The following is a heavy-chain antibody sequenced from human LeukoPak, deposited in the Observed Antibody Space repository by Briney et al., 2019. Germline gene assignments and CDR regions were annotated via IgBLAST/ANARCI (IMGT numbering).Heavy chain of an antibody. J-gene: IGHJ4*02. D-gene: IGHD2-15*01. CDR1: GGSISSSSYY. V-gene: IGHV4-39*01. Sequence: SETLSLTCTVSGGSISSSSYYWGRIRQPPGKGLEWIGSIYYSGSTYYNPSLKSRVTISVDTSKNQFSLKLSSVTAADTAVYYCARGDCSGGSCYLFDYWGQGALVTVSS. CDR2: IYYSGST. CDR3: ARGDCSGGSCYLFDY.